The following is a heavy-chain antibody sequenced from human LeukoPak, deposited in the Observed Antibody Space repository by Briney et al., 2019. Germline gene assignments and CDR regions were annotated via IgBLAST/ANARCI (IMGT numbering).Heavy chain of an antibody. Sequence: GGSLRLSCAASGFTFDDYGMIWVRQAPGKGLEWVSGINWNGGSTAYADSVKGRFTISRDNAKNSLYLQMNSLRAEDTALYYCPRPLHSSGYLNAMDVWGKGTTVTVSS. V-gene: IGHV3-20*04. D-gene: IGHD3-22*01. CDR2: INWNGGST. J-gene: IGHJ6*03. CDR3: PRPLHSSGYLNAMDV. CDR1: GFTFDDYG.